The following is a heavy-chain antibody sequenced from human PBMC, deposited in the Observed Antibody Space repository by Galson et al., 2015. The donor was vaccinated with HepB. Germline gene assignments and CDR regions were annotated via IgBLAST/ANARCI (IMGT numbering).Heavy chain of an antibody. CDR2: INTNTGNP. Sequence: SVKVSCKASGYTFTSYAMNWVRQAPGQGLEWMGWINTNTGNPTYAQGFTGRFVFSLDTSVSTAYLQISSLKAEDTAVYYCARGWYYYGSGSYSPMDYWGQGTLVTVSS. D-gene: IGHD3-10*01. J-gene: IGHJ4*02. V-gene: IGHV7-4-1*02. CDR1: GYTFTSYA. CDR3: ARGWYYYGSGSYSPMDY.